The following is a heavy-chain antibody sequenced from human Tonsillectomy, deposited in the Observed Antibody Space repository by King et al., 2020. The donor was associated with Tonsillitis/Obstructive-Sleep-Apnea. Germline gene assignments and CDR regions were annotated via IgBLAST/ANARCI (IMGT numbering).Heavy chain of an antibody. J-gene: IGHJ4*02. CDR2: IDATGNHV. Sequence: VQLVESGGGLVKPGGSLMLSCDASAFAFAYYTFDWVRQAPGKGLEWVSSIDATGNHVYYADSVKGRFTISRENAKKSLYLEMTSLRADDTAVYYCARDLSIAYFDYWGQGTLVTVSS. CDR1: AFAFAYYT. V-gene: IGHV3-21*01. CDR3: ARDLSIAYFDY.